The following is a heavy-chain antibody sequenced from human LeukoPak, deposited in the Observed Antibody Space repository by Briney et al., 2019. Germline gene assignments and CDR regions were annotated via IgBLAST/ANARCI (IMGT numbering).Heavy chain of an antibody. J-gene: IGHJ4*02. V-gene: IGHV1-69*13. CDR1: GGTFSSYA. D-gene: IGHD2-21*01. Sequence: SVKVSCKASGGTFSSYAISWVRQAPGQGLEWMGGIIPIFGTTNYAQKFQGRVTITADESTSTAYMELSSLRSEDTAVYYCARNSRSHKGYFDYWGQGTLVTVSS. CDR3: ARNSRSHKGYFDY. CDR2: IIPIFGTT.